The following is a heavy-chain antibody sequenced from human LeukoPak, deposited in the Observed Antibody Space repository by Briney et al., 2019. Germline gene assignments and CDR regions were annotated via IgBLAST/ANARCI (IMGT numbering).Heavy chain of an antibody. J-gene: IGHJ3*02. V-gene: IGHV3-72*01. CDR3: SREGGVKAFDI. CDR1: GFTFSDHY. CDR2: IRNKANSYIT. D-gene: IGHD2-21*01. Sequence: PGGSLRLSCAASGFTFSDHYMDWVRQAPGKGLEWVGRIRNKANSYITEYAASVKGRFIISRDDSKKSLNLQMIGLKTEDTAMYYCSREGGVKAFDIWGQGTMVTVSS.